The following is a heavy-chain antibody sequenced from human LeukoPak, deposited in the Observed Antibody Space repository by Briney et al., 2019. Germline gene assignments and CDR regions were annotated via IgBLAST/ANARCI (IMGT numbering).Heavy chain of an antibody. J-gene: IGHJ6*02. CDR2: IYDGGST. D-gene: IGHD3-10*01. CDR3: ARDLGRAGVYYYYGMDV. Sequence: SGESLRLSCAASGFTVSSNYMSWVRQAPGKGLEWVSVIYDGGSTYYAGSVKGRFTISRDNSKNTLYLQMNSLRAEDTAVYYCARDLGRAGVYYYYGMDVWGQGTTVTVSS. V-gene: IGHV3-53*01. CDR1: GFTVSSNY.